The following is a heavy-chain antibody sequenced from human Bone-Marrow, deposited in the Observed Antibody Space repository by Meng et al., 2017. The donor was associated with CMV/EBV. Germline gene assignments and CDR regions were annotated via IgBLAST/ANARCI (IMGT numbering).Heavy chain of an antibody. CDR2: IYHTGST. J-gene: IGHJ6*02. V-gene: IGHV4-4*02. Sequence: SETLSLTCAVSGGSVSSYNWWSWVRQPPGRGLEWIGEIYHTGSTNYNPSLKSRVFMSLDQSRNQFSLILTSVTAADTAVYYCARGLDCSSTSCYTGRYYYGMDVWGQGTMVTVYS. D-gene: IGHD2-2*02. CDR3: ARGLDCSSTSCYTGRYYYGMDV. CDR1: GGSVSSYNW.